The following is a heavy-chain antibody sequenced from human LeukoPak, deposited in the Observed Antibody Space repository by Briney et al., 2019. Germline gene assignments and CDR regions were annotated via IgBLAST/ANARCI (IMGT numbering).Heavy chain of an antibody. J-gene: IGHJ4*02. D-gene: IGHD2-2*01. CDR2: IYYSGST. Sequence: SETLSLTCIVSGGSISSSSYYWGWIRQPPGKGLEWIGSIYYSGSTYYNPSLKSRVTISVDTSKNQFSLKLSSVTAADTAVYYCARQGAGEVVVVPAAMLNFDYWGQGTLVTVSS. V-gene: IGHV4-39*01. CDR1: GGSISSSSYY. CDR3: ARQGAGEVVVVPAAMLNFDY.